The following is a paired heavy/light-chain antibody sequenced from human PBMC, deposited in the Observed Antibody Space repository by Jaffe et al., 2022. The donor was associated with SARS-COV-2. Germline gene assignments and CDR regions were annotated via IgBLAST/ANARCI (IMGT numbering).Light chain of an antibody. CDR1: NIGTKS. V-gene: IGLV3-21*04. Sequence: SYVLTQPPSVSVAPGKTARITCGGNNIGTKSVHWYQQKSGQAPVLVMSYGSDRPSGIPERFSGSKSGNTATLTISRVEAGDEADYYCQVWDSSRDPVVFGGGTKVTVL. J-gene: IGLJ3*02. CDR2: YGS. CDR3: QVWDSSRDPVV.
Heavy chain of an antibody. CDR1: GYSFTDSW. CDR3: ARLDGDYEDYFES. Sequence: EVQLVQSVAEVKKPGESLRISCKGSGYSFTDSWISWVRQMPGKGLEWMGRIDPSDSYTDYSPSFHGHVTISIDNSINTAYLQWSSLKASDTAMYYCARLDGDYEDYFESWGQGTLVTVSS. D-gene: IGHD4-17*01. V-gene: IGHV5-10-1*03. J-gene: IGHJ4*02. CDR2: IDPSDSYT.